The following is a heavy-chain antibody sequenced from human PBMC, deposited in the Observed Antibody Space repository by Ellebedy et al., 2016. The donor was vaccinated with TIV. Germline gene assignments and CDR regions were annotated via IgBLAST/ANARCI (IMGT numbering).Heavy chain of an antibody. CDR1: GGSISSYY. D-gene: IGHD1-26*01. Sequence: SETLSLTXTVSGGSISSYYWSWIRQPAGKGLEWIGRIYSSGSTNYNPSLKSRLTMSVDTSNNQFSLKLRSATAADTAVYFCARGWSYYVEAFDIWGQGTMVTVSS. V-gene: IGHV4-4*07. CDR2: IYSSGST. CDR3: ARGWSYYVEAFDI. J-gene: IGHJ3*02.